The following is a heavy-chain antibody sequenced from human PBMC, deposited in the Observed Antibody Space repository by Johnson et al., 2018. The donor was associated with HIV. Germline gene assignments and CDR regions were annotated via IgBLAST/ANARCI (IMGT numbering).Heavy chain of an antibody. J-gene: IGHJ3*02. V-gene: IGHV3-20*04. CDR3: ARVVLVRLAVAGSSRDAFEI. Sequence: EVQLVESGGGLVHPGGSLRLSCAASGFTFSDYYMSWIRQAPGKGLEWVSGINWNGGSTGYADSVKGRFIISRDNAKNSLYLQMNSLRAEDTALYYCARVVLVRLAVAGSSRDAFEIWGQGTMVTVSS. D-gene: IGHD6-19*01. CDR2: INWNGGST. CDR1: GFTFSDYY.